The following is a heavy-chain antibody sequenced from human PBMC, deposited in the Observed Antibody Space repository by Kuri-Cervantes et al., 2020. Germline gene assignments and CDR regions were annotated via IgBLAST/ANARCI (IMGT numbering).Heavy chain of an antibody. D-gene: IGHD3-22*01. CDR3: AAYDSSGYYYGH. Sequence: GSLRLSCAVSGGSISSGGYYWSWIRQPPGKGLEWIGYIYYSGSTNYNPSLKSRVTISVDTSKNQFSLKLSSVTAADTAVYYCAAYDSSGYYYGHWGQGTLVTVSS. CDR1: GGSISSGGYY. V-gene: IGHV4-61*08. CDR2: IYYSGST. J-gene: IGHJ4*02.